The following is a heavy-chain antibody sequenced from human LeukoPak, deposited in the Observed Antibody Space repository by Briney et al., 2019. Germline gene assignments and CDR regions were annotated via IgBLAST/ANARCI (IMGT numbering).Heavy chain of an antibody. CDR1: GDSVSSNSAA. Sequence: SQTLSLTCAISGDSVSSNSAAWNWIRQSPSRGLEWLGRTYYRSKWYNDYAVSVKSRITINPDTSKNQFSLQLNSVTPEDTAVYYCAKSQILIDYGDYYYYGMDVWGQGTTVTASS. J-gene: IGHJ6*02. CDR3: AKSQILIDYGDYYYYGMDV. V-gene: IGHV6-1*01. D-gene: IGHD4-17*01. CDR2: TYYRSKWYN.